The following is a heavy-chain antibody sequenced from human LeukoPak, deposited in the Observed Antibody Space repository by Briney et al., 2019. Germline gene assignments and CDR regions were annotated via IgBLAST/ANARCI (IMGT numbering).Heavy chain of an antibody. J-gene: IGHJ4*02. CDR3: AREGELTGYFGGLGFNY. Sequence: SETLSLTCTVSGGSISSYYWSWIRQAPGKGLEWIANIDYSGNTIYNPALKSRVTMSVDTSKNQFSLNLTSVTAADTAVYYCAREGELTGYFGGLGFNYWGQGILVTVSS. D-gene: IGHD6-19*01. CDR2: IDYSGNT. V-gene: IGHV4-59*01. CDR1: GGSISSYY.